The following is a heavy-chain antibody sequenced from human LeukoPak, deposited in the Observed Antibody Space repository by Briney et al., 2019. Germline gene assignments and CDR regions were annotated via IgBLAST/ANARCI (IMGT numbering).Heavy chain of an antibody. CDR2: IKSKTDGGTT. D-gene: IGHD2-2*01. V-gene: IGHV3-15*01. CDR1: GFTFSYAW. J-gene: IGHJ6*03. CDR3: TTSDPAAALYYYYYMDV. Sequence: GGSLRLSCAASGFTFSYAWMSWVRQAPGKGLEWVGRIKSKTDGGTTDYAAPVKGRFTISRDDSKNTLYLQMNSLKTEDTAVYYCTTSDPAAALYYYYYMDVWGKGTTVTISS.